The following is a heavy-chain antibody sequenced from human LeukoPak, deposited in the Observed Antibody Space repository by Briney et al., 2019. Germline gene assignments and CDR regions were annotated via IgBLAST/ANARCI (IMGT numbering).Heavy chain of an antibody. CDR2: IYHSGST. V-gene: IGHV4-38-2*02. Sequence: SSETLSLTCGVSDYSITSDNYWGWLRQPPGKGLEWIGSIYHSGSTYYNPSLKSRVTISVDTSKNHFSLKLSSVTAADTALYYCARENTSGTNWFDPWGQGTLVTVSS. CDR3: ARENTSGTNWFDP. D-gene: IGHD3-10*01. J-gene: IGHJ5*02. CDR1: DYSITSDNY.